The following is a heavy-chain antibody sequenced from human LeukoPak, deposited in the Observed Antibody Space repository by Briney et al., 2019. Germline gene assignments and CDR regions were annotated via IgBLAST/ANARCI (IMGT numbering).Heavy chain of an antibody. CDR3: ARGDNYYDSSGYPVDY. J-gene: IGHJ4*02. CDR1: GGTFSSYA. CDR2: IIPILGIA. D-gene: IGHD3-22*01. Sequence: SVKVSCKASGGTFSSYAISWVRQAPGQRLEWMGRIIPILGIANYAQKFQGRVTITADKSTSTAYMELSSLRSEDTAVYYCARGDNYYDSSGYPVDYWGQGTLVTVSS. V-gene: IGHV1-69*04.